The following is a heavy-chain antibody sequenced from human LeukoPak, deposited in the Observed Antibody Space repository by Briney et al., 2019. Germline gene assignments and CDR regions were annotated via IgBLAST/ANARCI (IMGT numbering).Heavy chain of an antibody. CDR1: GYTFTSYD. J-gene: IGHJ4*02. CDR3: ARGEYSSGWYVDY. V-gene: IGHV1-8*01. Sequence: ASVNVSCKASGYTFTSYDINWVRQATGQGLEWMGWMNPNSGNTGYAQKFQGRVTMTRNTSISTAYMELSSLRSEDTAVYYCARGEYSSGWYVDYWGQGTLVTVSS. CDR2: MNPNSGNT. D-gene: IGHD6-19*01.